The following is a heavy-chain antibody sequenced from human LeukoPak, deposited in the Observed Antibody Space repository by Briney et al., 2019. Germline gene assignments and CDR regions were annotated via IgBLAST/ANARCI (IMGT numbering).Heavy chain of an antibody. CDR2: INHSGTS. D-gene: IGHD5-12*01. V-gene: IGHV4-34*01. CDR3: ARGRATNPFDY. J-gene: IGHJ4*02. CDR1: GGSFTDYY. Sequence: SETLSLTCAVYGGSFTDYYWSWIRQPPGKGLEWIAEINHSGTSNYSPSLKSRVTISVDTSKNQFSLKLSSGTAADTAVYYCARGRATNPFDYWGQGTLVTVSS.